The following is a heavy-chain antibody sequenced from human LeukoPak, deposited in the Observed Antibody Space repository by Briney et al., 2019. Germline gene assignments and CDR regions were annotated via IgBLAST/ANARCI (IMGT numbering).Heavy chain of an antibody. D-gene: IGHD3-10*01. CDR3: ARDRAGTQSWVEFDL. CDR1: GFSVTTNY. V-gene: IGHV3-66*03. Sequence: PGGSLRLSCAASGFSVTTNYMSWVRQAPGKGLEWVALIYTSGSTFYADSVMGRFTVSRDISKNTLYLQMNSLRAEDSAAYYCARDRAGTQSWVEFDLWGQGTLVAVSS. J-gene: IGHJ5*02. CDR2: IYTSGST.